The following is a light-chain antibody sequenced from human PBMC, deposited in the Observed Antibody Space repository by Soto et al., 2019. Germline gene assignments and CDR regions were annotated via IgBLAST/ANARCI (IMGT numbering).Light chain of an antibody. J-gene: IGLJ3*02. Sequence: QSALTQPPSVSGSPGQSVTISCTGTSSDVGSYNHFSWYQQSPGTAPKVIIYEVSNRPSGVPDRFSGSKSGNTASLTISGLQAEDEADYYCSLKTSTITRVFGGGTKLTVL. CDR3: SLKTSTITRV. V-gene: IGLV2-18*01. CDR1: SSDVGSYNH. CDR2: EVS.